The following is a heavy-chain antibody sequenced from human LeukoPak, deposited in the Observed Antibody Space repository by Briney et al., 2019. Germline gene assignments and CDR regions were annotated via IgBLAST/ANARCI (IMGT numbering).Heavy chain of an antibody. CDR2: IIPIFGTA. Sequence: SVKVSCKASGGTFSSYAISWVRQAPGQGLEWMGGIIPIFGTANYAQKFQGRVTITADESTSTAYMELSSLRSEDTAVYYCARFQYYYDSSGYYHPGFDYWGQGTLVTVSS. CDR3: ARFQYYYDSSGYYHPGFDY. V-gene: IGHV1-69*13. D-gene: IGHD3-22*01. CDR1: GGTFSSYA. J-gene: IGHJ4*02.